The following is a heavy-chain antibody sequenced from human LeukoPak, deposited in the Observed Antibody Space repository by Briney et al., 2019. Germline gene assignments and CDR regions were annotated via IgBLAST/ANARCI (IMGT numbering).Heavy chain of an antibody. D-gene: IGHD3-22*01. J-gene: IGHJ4*02. CDR3: AKEGLNYYDSSGYYDY. Sequence: GGSLRLSCAASGFTFSSYAMSWVRQAPGKGLEWVSAISGSGGSTYFADSVKGRFTISRDNSKNTLYLQMNSLRAEDTAVYYCAKEGLNYYDSSGYYDYWGQGTLVTVSS. V-gene: IGHV3-23*01. CDR1: GFTFSSYA. CDR2: ISGSGGST.